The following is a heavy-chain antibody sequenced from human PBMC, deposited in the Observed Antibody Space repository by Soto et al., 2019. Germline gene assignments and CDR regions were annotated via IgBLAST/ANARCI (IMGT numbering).Heavy chain of an antibody. D-gene: IGHD2-15*01. V-gene: IGHV3-23*01. CDR3: AKERGGIGGSFDS. Sequence: EVQLLESGGGLVQPGGSLRLSCAASGFTFSSYAMSWVRQAPGKGLEWVSAISGSGGSTYYADSVKGRFTISRDNSKNTLYLKMNSLRAEDKAVYYCAKERGGIGGSFDSWGQGTLVTVSS. CDR2: ISGSGGST. CDR1: GFTFSSYA. J-gene: IGHJ4*02.